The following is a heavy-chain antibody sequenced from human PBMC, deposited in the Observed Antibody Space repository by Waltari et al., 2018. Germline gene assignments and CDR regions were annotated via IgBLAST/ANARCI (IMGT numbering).Heavy chain of an antibody. V-gene: IGHV4-39*01. CDR2: IYYSGGP. CDR1: GGSISSSSYY. Sequence: QLQLQESGPGLVKPSETLSLTCTVSGGSISSSSYYWGWIRQPPGKGLAWIGSIYYSGGPYYNPSLKSRVTISVDTSKNQFSLKLSSVTAADTAVYYCARVTVTTVLYYFDYWGQGTLVTVSS. CDR3: ARVTVTTVLYYFDY. J-gene: IGHJ4*02. D-gene: IGHD4-17*01.